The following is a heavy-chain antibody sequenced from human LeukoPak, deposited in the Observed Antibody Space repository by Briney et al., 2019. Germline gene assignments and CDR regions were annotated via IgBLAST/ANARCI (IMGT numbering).Heavy chain of an antibody. Sequence: GGSLRLACAASGFTFSSYSMNWVRQAPGKGLEWVSSISSSRSYIYYADSVEGRFTISRDNAKNSLYLQMNSLRAEDTAVYYCARDAFDIWGQGTMVTVSS. J-gene: IGHJ3*02. V-gene: IGHV3-21*01. CDR2: ISSSRSYI. CDR1: GFTFSSYS. CDR3: ARDAFDI.